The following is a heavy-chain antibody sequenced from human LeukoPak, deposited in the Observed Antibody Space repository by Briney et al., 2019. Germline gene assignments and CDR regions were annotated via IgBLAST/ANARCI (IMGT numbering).Heavy chain of an antibody. CDR2: IIPIFGTA. CDR1: GGTFSSYA. CDR3: ASQAVAGYPWDY. D-gene: IGHD6-19*01. Sequence: SVKVSCKASGGTFSSYAISWVRQAPGRGLEWMGRIIPIFGTANYAQKFQGRVTITTDESTSTAYMELSSLRSEDTAVYYCASQAVAGYPWDYWGQGTLVAVSS. J-gene: IGHJ4*02. V-gene: IGHV1-69*05.